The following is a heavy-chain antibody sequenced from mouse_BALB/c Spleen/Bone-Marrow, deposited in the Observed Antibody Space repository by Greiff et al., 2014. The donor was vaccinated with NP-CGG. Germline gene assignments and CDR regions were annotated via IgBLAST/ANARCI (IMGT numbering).Heavy chain of an antibody. V-gene: IGHV1-15*01. Sequence: VQLQQPGAELVRPGASVTLSCKASGYKFTDYEMHWVKQTPVHGLEWIGSIDPETGGTAYNQNFKGKATLTADRSSTTAYMELHSLTSEDSAVYYCTREGICFSYDVPIDYWGQGTSLTVSS. D-gene: IGHD2-12*01. J-gene: IGHJ4*01. CDR1: GYKFTDYE. CDR2: IDPETGGT. CDR3: TREGICFSYDVPIDY.